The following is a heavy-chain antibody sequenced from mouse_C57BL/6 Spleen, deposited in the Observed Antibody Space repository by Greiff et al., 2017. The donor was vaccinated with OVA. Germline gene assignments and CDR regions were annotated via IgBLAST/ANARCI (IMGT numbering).Heavy chain of an antibody. CDR2: IWRGGST. CDR1: GFSLTSYG. J-gene: IGHJ4*01. D-gene: IGHD1-1*01. Sequence: VQLQQSGPGLVQPSQSLSITCTVSGFSLTSYGVHWVRQSPGKGLEWLGVIWRGGSTDYNAAFMSRLSITKDNSKSQVFFKMNRLQADDTAIYYCAKTYGSGYEDYAMDYWGQGTSVTVSS. V-gene: IGHV2-5*01. CDR3: AKTYGSGYEDYAMDY.